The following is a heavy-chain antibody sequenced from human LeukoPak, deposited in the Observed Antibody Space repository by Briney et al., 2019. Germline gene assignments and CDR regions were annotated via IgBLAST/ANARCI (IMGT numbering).Heavy chain of an antibody. J-gene: IGHJ4*02. CDR1: GFTVSNNY. CDR3: APNRDDYDLYYFDY. D-gene: IGHD5-24*01. V-gene: IGHV3-53*01. Sequence: GGSLRLSCAASGFTVSNNYMTWVRQAPGKGLEWVSIIYSGGSTYYADSVKGRFTVSRDNSKNTLYLQMNSLRAEDTALYFCAPNRDDYDLYYFDYWGQGPLVTVSS. CDR2: IYSGGST.